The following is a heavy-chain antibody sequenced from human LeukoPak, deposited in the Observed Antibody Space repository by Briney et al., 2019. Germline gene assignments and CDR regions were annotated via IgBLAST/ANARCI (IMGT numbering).Heavy chain of an antibody. CDR3: ARSRWLQSSYFDY. D-gene: IGHD5-12*01. J-gene: IGHJ4*02. CDR2: IYYSGST. Sequence: SETLSLTCTVSGGCISSYYWSWIRQRPGKGLEWIGYIYYSGSTNYDPSLKSRVTISVDTSKNQFSLKLSSVTAADTAVYYCARSRWLQSSYFDYWGQGTLVTVSS. V-gene: IGHV4-59*08. CDR1: GGCISSYY.